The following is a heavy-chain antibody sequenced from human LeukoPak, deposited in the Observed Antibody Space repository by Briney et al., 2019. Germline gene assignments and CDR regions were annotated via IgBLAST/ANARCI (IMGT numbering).Heavy chain of an antibody. CDR3: ARVMDVSWFDP. D-gene: IGHD2-2*03. J-gene: IGHJ5*02. CDR1: GGSISSYY. CDR2: IYYSGST. Sequence: PSETLSLTCTVSGGSISSYYWGWIRQPPGKGLEWIGSIYYSGSTYYNPSLKSRVTISVDTSKNQFSLKLSSVTAADTAVYYCARVMDVSWFDPWGQGTLVTVSS. V-gene: IGHV4-39*01.